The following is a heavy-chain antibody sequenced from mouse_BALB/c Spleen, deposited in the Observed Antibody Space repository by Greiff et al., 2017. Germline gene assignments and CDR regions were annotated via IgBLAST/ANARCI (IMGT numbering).Heavy chain of an antibody. V-gene: IGHV3-6*02. Sequence: VQLKESGPGLVKPSQSLSLTCSVTGYSITSGYYWNWIRQFPGNKLEWMGYISYDGSNNYNPSLKNRISITRDTSKNQFFLKLNSVTTEDTATYYCARDLYYDYDWFAYWGQGTLVTVSA. CDR1: GYSITSGYY. CDR2: ISYDGSN. CDR3: ARDLYYDYDWFAY. D-gene: IGHD2-4*01. J-gene: IGHJ3*01.